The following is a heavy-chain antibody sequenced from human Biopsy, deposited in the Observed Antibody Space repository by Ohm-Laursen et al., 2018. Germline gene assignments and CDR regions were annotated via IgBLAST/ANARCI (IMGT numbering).Heavy chain of an antibody. D-gene: IGHD5-12*01. CDR1: GVSINSGRYY. V-gene: IGHV4-31*03. CDR2: IFYSANT. J-gene: IGHJ4*02. CDR3: ARLGSGDYFPTFFDF. Sequence: SETLSLTCTVSGVSINSGRYYWNWIRHHPGKGLEWIGNIFYSANTYYNPSLKSRVTISVDTSKNQFSLKLSSVTAADTAVYYCARLGSGDYFPTFFDFWGQGALVTVSS.